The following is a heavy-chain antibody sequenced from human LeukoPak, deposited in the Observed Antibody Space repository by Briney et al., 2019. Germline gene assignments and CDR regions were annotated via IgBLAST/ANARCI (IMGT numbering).Heavy chain of an antibody. CDR2: ISYSGST. Sequence: SETLSLTCTVSGGSISSSTYYWGWIRQPPGKGLEWIGGISYSGSTYSNPSLKSRVTISVDKSKNQFSLKLSSVTAADTAVYYCARHTYSSGLGYFDYWGQGTLVTVSS. CDR3: ARHTYSSGLGYFDY. J-gene: IGHJ4*02. D-gene: IGHD6-19*01. CDR1: GGSISSSTYY. V-gene: IGHV4-39*01.